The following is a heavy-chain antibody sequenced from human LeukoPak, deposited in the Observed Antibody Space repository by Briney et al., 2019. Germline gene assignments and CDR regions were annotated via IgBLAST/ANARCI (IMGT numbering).Heavy chain of an antibody. V-gene: IGHV4-4*07. CDR3: ARDDAAGIVGATPGDY. Sequence: LETLSLTCTVSGGSISSYYWSWIRQPAGKGLEWIGRIYTSGSTNYNPSLKSRVTISVDTSKNQFSLKLSSVTAADTAVYYCARDDAAGIVGATPGDYWGQGTLVTVSS. CDR1: GGSISSYY. J-gene: IGHJ4*02. D-gene: IGHD1-26*01. CDR2: IYTSGST.